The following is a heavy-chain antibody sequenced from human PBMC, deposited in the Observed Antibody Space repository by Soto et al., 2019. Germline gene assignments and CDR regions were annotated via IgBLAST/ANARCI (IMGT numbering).Heavy chain of an antibody. CDR2: ISESSAST. CDR3: AKDPRERPANQFDY. D-gene: IGHD1-26*01. V-gene: IGHV3-23*01. Sequence: GGSLRLSCAASGFTFSTYSMTWVRQAPGKGLEWVSAISESSASTHYADSVKGRFTISRDNSKNTLYLQMNSLRAEDTAVYYCAKDPRERPANQFDYWGQGTLVTVSS. J-gene: IGHJ4*02. CDR1: GFTFSTYS.